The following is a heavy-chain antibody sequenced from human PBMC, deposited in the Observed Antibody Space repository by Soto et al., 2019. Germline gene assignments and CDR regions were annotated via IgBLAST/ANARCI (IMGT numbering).Heavy chain of an antibody. CDR1: GGSISSSSYY. Sequence: SETLSLTCTVSGGSISSSSYYWGWIRQPPGKGLEWIGSIYYSGSTYYNPSLKSRVTMSVDTSKNQFSLKLSSVTAADTAVYYCARRAVTTPWIPYYFDYWGQGALVTVSS. CDR3: ARRAVTTPWIPYYFDY. J-gene: IGHJ4*02. CDR2: IYYSGST. D-gene: IGHD4-17*01. V-gene: IGHV4-39*01.